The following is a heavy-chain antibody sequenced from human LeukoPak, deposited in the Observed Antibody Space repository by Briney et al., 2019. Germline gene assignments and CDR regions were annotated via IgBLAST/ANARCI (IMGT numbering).Heavy chain of an antibody. CDR2: IKQGGSEK. D-gene: IGHD6-13*01. J-gene: IGHJ3*02. Sequence: PGGSLRLSCAASGFTFSSYWMSWVRQAPGKGLEWVANIKQGGSEKYYVDSVKGRFTISRDNAKNSLYLQMNSLRAEDTAVYYCARRAYSSSWYWDAFDIWGQGTMVTVSS. V-gene: IGHV3-7*01. CDR1: GFTFSSYW. CDR3: ARRAYSSSWYWDAFDI.